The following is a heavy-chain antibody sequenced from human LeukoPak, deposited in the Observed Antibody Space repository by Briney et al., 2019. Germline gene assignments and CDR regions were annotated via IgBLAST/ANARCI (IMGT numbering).Heavy chain of an antibody. CDR1: GFTFSSYW. Sequence: PGGSLRLSCAASGFTFSSYWMHWVRQAPGKGLVWVSRINSDGSDTNYADSVKGRFTISRDNAKNSLYLQMNSLRAEDTAVYYCARDLGYSAYATVRGNDVEIWGQGTMVTVSS. D-gene: IGHD5-12*01. CDR3: ARDLGYSAYATVRGNDVEI. V-gene: IGHV3-74*01. J-gene: IGHJ3*02. CDR2: INSDGSDT.